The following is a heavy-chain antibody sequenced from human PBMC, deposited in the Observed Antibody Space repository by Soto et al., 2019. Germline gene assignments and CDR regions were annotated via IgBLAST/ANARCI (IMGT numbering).Heavy chain of an antibody. CDR2: ISSSSSYI. Sequence: GGSLRLSCAASGFTFSSYSMNWVRQAPGKGLEWVSSISSSSSYIYYADSVKGRFTISRDNAKNSLYLQMNSLRAEDTAVYYCARAREGGGSYYNWFEPWGQGTLVTVPS. V-gene: IGHV3-21*01. D-gene: IGHD2-15*01. CDR1: GFTFSSYS. J-gene: IGHJ5*02. CDR3: ARAREGGGSYYNWFEP.